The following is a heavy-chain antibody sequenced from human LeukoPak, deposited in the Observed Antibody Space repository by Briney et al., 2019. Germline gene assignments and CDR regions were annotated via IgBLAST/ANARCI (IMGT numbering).Heavy chain of an antibody. CDR2: ITGSSSHT. Sequence: GGSLRLFCAASGFTFRDYQLGWSRQAPGKGLEWVSFITGSSSHTNYADSVKGRFTISRDNAKNSLYLQMNSMRAEDTAVYYCARDYGDYVGAFDIWGQGTMVTVSS. V-gene: IGHV3-11*05. CDR3: ARDYGDYVGAFDI. CDR1: GFTFRDYQ. J-gene: IGHJ3*02. D-gene: IGHD4-17*01.